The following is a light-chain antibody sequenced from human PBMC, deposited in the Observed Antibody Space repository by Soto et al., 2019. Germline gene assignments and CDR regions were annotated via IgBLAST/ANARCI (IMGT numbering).Light chain of an antibody. CDR2: DDN. J-gene: IGLJ3*02. CDR3: GTWDSSLSAGV. V-gene: IGLV1-51*01. Sequence: QSVLPQPPSVSAAPGQRVTISCSGSSSNLGSNYVSWYQQLPGTAPKLLIYDDNKRPSGIPDRFSGSKSGTSATLGITGLQTGDEADYYCGTWDSSLSAGVFGGGTKLTVL. CDR1: SSNLGSNY.